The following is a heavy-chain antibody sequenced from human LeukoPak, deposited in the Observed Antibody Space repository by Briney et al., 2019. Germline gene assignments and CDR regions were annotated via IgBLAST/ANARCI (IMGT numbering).Heavy chain of an antibody. D-gene: IGHD2-2*01. J-gene: IGHJ4*02. Sequence: ASVKVSCKASGYTFTGYYMHWVRQAHGQGLEWMGWINPNSGGTNYAQKFQGRVTMTRDTSISTAYMELSRLRSDDTAVYYCARVRRYCCSTSCFLFDYWRQGTLVTVSS. CDR3: ARVRRYCCSTSCFLFDY. CDR2: INPNSGGT. CDR1: GYTFTGYY. V-gene: IGHV1-2*02.